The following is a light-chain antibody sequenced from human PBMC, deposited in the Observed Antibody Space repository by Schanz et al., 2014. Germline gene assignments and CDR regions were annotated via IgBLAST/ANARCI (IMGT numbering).Light chain of an antibody. Sequence: EIVMTQSPATLSVSPGERATLSCRASQSVRSNLAWFQQKPGQAPRLLIYGASTRATGFPARFSGSGAGTEFTLTISSLQSEDFAVYYCQQFGSSPVYNFGQGTKLEIK. CDR1: QSVRSN. V-gene: IGKV3-15*01. CDR3: QQFGSSPVYN. J-gene: IGKJ2*01. CDR2: GAS.